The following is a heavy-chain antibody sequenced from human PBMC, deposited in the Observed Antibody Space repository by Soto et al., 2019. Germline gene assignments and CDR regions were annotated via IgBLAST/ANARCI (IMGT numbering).Heavy chain of an antibody. Sequence: QVQLQESGPGLVKASETLSLSCTVSGHSISADYWSWIRQPAGKRLEWIGRVDASGNTNYNPSLKRRVTISVDTSKNQFFLKVRAVTAADTAMYFCARDVGGSVVPHWFDTWGQGALVTVSS. CDR1: GHSISADY. D-gene: IGHD3-22*01. CDR2: VDASGNT. V-gene: IGHV4-4*07. J-gene: IGHJ5*02. CDR3: ARDVGGSVVPHWFDT.